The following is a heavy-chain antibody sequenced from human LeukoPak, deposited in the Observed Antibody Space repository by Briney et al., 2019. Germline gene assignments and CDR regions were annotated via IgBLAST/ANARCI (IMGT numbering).Heavy chain of an antibody. CDR2: IYYSGST. D-gene: IGHD3-22*01. V-gene: IGHV4-59*01. CDR3: ARDKKDYYDSSGYYYFALDI. J-gene: IGHJ3*02. CDR1: GGSIRSYY. Sequence: KPSETLSLTCTVSGGSIRSYYWSWIRQPPGKGLEWIGYIYYSGSTNYNPSLKSRVTISVDTSKNQFSLKLSSVTAADTAVYYCARDKKDYYDSSGYYYFALDIWGQGTMVNVSS.